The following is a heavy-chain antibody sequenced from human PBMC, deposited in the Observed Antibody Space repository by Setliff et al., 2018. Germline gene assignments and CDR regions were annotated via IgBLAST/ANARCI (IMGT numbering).Heavy chain of an antibody. D-gene: IGHD4-17*01. CDR3: AREVLSTVVAWDY. CDR2: IDPNSGDT. J-gene: IGHJ4*02. CDR1: GSTFTSYY. Sequence: ASVKVSCKASGSTFTSYYTHWVRQAPGQGLEWLGRIDPNSGDTTFAQKFQGRVTITRDTSNSTDYMDLSRLTSDDTAVYYCAREVLSTVVAWDYWGQGTLVTVSS. V-gene: IGHV1-2*06.